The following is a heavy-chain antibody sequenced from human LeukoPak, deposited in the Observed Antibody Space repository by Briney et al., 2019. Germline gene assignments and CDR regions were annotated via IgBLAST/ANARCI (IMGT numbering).Heavy chain of an antibody. Sequence: PSETLSLTCTVSGGSISSSSYYWAWIRQPPGKGLEWIGTIYYSGSTYYNPSLKSRVTISVDTSKNQFSLKLSSVTAADTAVYYCARDGRATRGYSYGYWGQGTLVTVSS. CDR2: IYYSGST. J-gene: IGHJ4*02. CDR3: ARDGRATRGYSYGY. CDR1: GGSISSSSYY. D-gene: IGHD5-18*01. V-gene: IGHV4-39*07.